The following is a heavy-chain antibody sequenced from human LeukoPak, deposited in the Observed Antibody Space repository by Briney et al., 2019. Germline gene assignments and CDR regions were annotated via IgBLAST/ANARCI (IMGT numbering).Heavy chain of an antibody. D-gene: IGHD6-19*01. J-gene: IGHJ4*02. V-gene: IGHV4-59*08. CDR2: LYYTGST. Sequence: PSETLSLTCTVSGGSITNYYWSWIRQPPGKGLEWIGYLYYTGSTNYNPSLKSRVTISVGMSKNQFSLKLRSMTAADTAVYYCARHGPGYSSVFDYWGQGTLVTVSS. CDR3: ARHGPGYSSVFDY. CDR1: GGSITNYY.